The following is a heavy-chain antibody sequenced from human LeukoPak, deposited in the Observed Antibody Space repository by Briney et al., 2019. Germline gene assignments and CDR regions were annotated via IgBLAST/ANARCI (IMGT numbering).Heavy chain of an antibody. J-gene: IGHJ6*03. CDR1: GFTFSSYG. D-gene: IGHD2-21*02. CDR3: AKSSGDPLYYYYYYMDV. V-gene: IGHV3-30*02. CDR2: IRYDGSNK. Sequence: GSLRLSCVASGFTFSSYGMHWVRQAPGKGLEWVAFIRYDGSNKYYADSVKGRFTISRDNSKNTLYLQMNSLRAEDTAVYYCAKSSGDPLYYYYYYMDVWGKGTTVTVSS.